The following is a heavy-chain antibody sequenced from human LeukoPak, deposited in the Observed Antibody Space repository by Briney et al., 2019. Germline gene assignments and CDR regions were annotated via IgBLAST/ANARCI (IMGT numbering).Heavy chain of an antibody. Sequence: ASVKVSCKASDYTYTSYGISWVRQAPGQGLEWMGWISAYNGNTNYAQKLQGRVTMTTDTSTSTAYMELRSLRSDDTAVYYCARTDYGDYVFDYWGQGTLVTVSS. CDR3: ARTDYGDYVFDY. D-gene: IGHD4-17*01. CDR1: DYTYTSYG. J-gene: IGHJ4*02. CDR2: ISAYNGNT. V-gene: IGHV1-18*01.